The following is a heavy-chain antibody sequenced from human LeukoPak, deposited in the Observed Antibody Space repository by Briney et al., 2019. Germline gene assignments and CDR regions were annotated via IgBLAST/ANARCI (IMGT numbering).Heavy chain of an antibody. V-gene: IGHV3-21*04. D-gene: IGHD4-17*01. CDR2: ISSTSTFI. CDR1: GFTFSRYS. J-gene: IGHJ4*02. Sequence: GGSLRLSCAASGFTFSRYSMNWVRQAPGKGLEWVASISSTSTFIYSADSVKGRFTISRDNSKNTLCLQMNSLRAEDTALYYCAKDLYGDYVDDCWGQGTLVTVSS. CDR3: AKDLYGDYVDDC.